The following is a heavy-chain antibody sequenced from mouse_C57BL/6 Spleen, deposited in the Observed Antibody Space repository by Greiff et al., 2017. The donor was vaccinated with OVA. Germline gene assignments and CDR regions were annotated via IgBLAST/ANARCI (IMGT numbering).Heavy chain of an antibody. J-gene: IGHJ2*01. V-gene: IGHV14-4*01. CDR3: TSLHFDY. CDR1: GFNIKDDY. Sequence: VQLQQSGAELVRPGASVKLSCTASGFNIKDDYMHWVKQRPEQGLEWIGWIDPENGDTEYASKFQGKATITADTSSNTAYLQLSSLASEDTAVYYCTSLHFDYWGQGTTLTVSS. CDR2: IDPENGDT.